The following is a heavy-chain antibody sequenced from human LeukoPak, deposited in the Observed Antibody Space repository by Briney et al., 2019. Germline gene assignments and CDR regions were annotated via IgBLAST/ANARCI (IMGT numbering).Heavy chain of an antibody. J-gene: IGHJ6*03. Sequence: SETVTLTCAVYGGSFIGFYWTWIRQSPGKGLECIGEINHSGSSSYNPSLKSRIMISVDMSKNQFSLKVRSVTAADTAVYYCARSHCGGDCYSSRWQILYGYYYYYMDVWGKGSTVTVSS. CDR2: INHSGSS. CDR1: GGSFIGFY. D-gene: IGHD2-21*02. CDR3: ARSHCGGDCYSSRWQILYGYYYYYMDV. V-gene: IGHV4-34*01.